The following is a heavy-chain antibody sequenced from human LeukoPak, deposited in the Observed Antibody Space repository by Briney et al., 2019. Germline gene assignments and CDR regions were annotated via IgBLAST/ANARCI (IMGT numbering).Heavy chain of an antibody. V-gene: IGHV3-23*01. J-gene: IGHJ6*02. D-gene: IGHD7-27*01. CDR2: ISGSGGST. Sequence: GGSLRLSCAASGFTFSSYAMSWVRQAAGKGLEWVSAISGSGGSTYYADSVKGRFTISRDNSKNTLYLQMNSLRAEDTAVYYCAKGELGRYYYYGMDVWGQGTTVTVSS. CDR1: GFTFSSYA. CDR3: AKGELGRYYYYGMDV.